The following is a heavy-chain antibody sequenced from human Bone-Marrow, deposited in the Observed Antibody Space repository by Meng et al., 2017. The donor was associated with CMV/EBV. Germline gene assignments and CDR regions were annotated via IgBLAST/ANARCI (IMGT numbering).Heavy chain of an antibody. CDR2: ISSSSSTI. Sequence: GGSLRLSCAASGFTFSSYWMSWVRQAPGKGLEWVSYISSSSSTIYYADSVKGRFTISRDNAKNSLYLQMNSLRAEDTAVYYCAREYCSSTSCFLPYYYYGMDVWGQGPTVTGSS. D-gene: IGHD2-2*01. J-gene: IGHJ6*02. V-gene: IGHV3-48*04. CDR3: AREYCSSTSCFLPYYYYGMDV. CDR1: GFTFSSYW.